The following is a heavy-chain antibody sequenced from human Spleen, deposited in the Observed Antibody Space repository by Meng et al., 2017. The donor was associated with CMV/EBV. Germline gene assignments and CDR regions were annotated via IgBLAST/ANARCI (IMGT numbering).Heavy chain of an antibody. Sequence: GESLKISCAASGFTFSSYSMNWVRQAPGKGLEWVSSISSSSSYIYYAGSVKGRFTISRDNAKNSLYLQMNSLRAEDTAVYYCARDFKSGFYYYGMDVWGQGTTVTVSS. CDR3: ARDFKSGFYYYGMDV. CDR2: ISSSSSYI. V-gene: IGHV3-21*01. J-gene: IGHJ6*02. CDR1: GFTFSSYS. D-gene: IGHD5-12*01.